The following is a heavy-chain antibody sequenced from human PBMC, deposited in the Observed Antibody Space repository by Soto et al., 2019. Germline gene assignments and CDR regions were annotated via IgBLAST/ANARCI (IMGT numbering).Heavy chain of an antibody. CDR3: AKEGLDRGLYFDY. Sequence: QVQLVEFGGGVVQPWGSLRLSCAASGFTFNNFGMHWVRQAPGKGLEWVAVMSYDGRIKNYADSGKGRFTISRDNSMRTLYLQMSSLRPEDTAVYYCAKEGLDRGLYFDYWGQGALVTVSS. CDR2: MSYDGRIK. V-gene: IGHV3-30*18. CDR1: GFTFNNFG. D-gene: IGHD6-19*01. J-gene: IGHJ4*02.